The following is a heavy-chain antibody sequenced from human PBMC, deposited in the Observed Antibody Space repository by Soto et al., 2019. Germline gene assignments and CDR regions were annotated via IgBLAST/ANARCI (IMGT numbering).Heavy chain of an antibody. Sequence: ELVQSGPEAREPGTSVKVSCRASGFSFGDSAVQWVRQGRGQRLEWIGWIVVVNGNTNYAPRFEGRVTLTRDASTSTSQMELTSLSSDDTAVYFCAVTDLPFRPLTEPTENGMAVWGQGTTVTVSS. CDR2: IVVVNGNT. CDR1: GFSFGDSA. J-gene: IGHJ6*02. D-gene: IGHD2-8*01. CDR3: AVTDLPFRPLTEPTENGMAV. V-gene: IGHV1-58*01.